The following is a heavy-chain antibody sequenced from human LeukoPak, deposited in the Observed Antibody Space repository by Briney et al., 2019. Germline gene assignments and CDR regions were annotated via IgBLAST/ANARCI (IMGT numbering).Heavy chain of an antibody. Sequence: PGGSLRLSCAASGFTFSDYYMSWIRQAPGKGLEWVSYISSSGSTIYYADSVKGRFTISRDNAKNSLYLQMNSLRAEDTAVYYCARELVVVPVSDAFDIWGQGTMVTVSS. D-gene: IGHD2-2*01. CDR2: ISSSGSTI. CDR1: GFTFSDYY. CDR3: ARELVVVPVSDAFDI. V-gene: IGHV3-11*04. J-gene: IGHJ3*02.